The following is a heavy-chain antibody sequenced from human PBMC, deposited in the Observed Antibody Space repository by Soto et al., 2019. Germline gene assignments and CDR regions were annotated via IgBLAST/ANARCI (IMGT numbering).Heavy chain of an antibody. Sequence: TLSLTCTVSGGSISGYYWTWIRQPPGKGLEWVGSLFYGGTTDYNPSLKSRLTMSLDTSKNHFSLKLRSVTAADTAVYYCARHRGPAPVYWGQGTLVTVSS. CDR1: GGSISGYY. J-gene: IGHJ4*02. CDR3: ARHRGPAPVY. CDR2: LFYGGTT. V-gene: IGHV4-39*01. D-gene: IGHD3-10*01.